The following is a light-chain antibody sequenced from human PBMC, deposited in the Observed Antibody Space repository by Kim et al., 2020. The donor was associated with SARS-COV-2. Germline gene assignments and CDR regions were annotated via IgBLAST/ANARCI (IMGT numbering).Light chain of an antibody. CDR3: SSWDDSLSGVV. CDR1: NG. Sequence: NGVNWFQQLPGAAPKLLIHTNDQRPSGVPARFSGSKSGTSASLAISGLQPDDEADYYCSSWDDSLSGVVFGGGTKLTVL. J-gene: IGLJ2*01. CDR2: TND. V-gene: IGLV1-44*01.